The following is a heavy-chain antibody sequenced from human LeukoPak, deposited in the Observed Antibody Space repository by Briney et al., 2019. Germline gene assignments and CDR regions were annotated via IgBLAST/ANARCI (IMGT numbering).Heavy chain of an antibody. CDR1: GFTVSSNY. V-gene: IGHV3-53*01. Sequence: PGGSLRLSCAASGFTVSSNYMSWVRQAPGQGLDWVSVIYSDDSTYYADSVKGRFTISRDNSKNTLNLQMNSLRAEDTAVYYCASRPRDAAALDYWGQGTLVTVSS. J-gene: IGHJ4*02. CDR3: ASRPRDAAALDY. CDR2: IYSDDST. D-gene: IGHD6-13*01.